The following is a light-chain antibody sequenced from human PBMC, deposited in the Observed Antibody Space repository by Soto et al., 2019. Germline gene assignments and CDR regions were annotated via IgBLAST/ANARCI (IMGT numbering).Light chain of an antibody. V-gene: IGLV2-14*03. CDR1: SSDVGADNY. Sequence: QSVLTQPASVSGSPGQSITISCTGTSSDVGADNYVSWYQQHPGKAPKLMAYDVRYRPSGVSIRFSGSKSGNTASLTISGLQAEDEADYYCSSYTTRSTVVFGGGTQLTVL. CDR2: DVR. J-gene: IGLJ2*01. CDR3: SSYTTRSTVV.